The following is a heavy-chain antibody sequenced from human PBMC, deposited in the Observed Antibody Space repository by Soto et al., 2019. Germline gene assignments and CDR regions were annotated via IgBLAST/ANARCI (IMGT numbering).Heavy chain of an antibody. V-gene: IGHV4-4*02. CDR3: ARDYEQQPKDTWALEI. CDR1: GGSISSDNW. D-gene: IGHD6-13*01. CDR2: IYHSGRT. Sequence: QVHLQESGPGLVEPSGTLSLTCAVSGGSISSDNWWTWVRQPPGKGLEWIGEIYHSGRTNYNTSLKSRVTIAVDKSKNQFSRKLTSVTAADTAVYYCARDYEQQPKDTWALEIWGQGTMVTVSS. J-gene: IGHJ3*02.